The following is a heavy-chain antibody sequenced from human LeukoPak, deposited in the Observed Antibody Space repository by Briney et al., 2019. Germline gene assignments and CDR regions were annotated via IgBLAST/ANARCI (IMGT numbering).Heavy chain of an antibody. CDR2: ISAYNGNT. CDR1: GYTFTSYG. Sequence: ASVKVSCKASGYTFTSYGISWVRQAPGQGLEWMGWISAYNGNTNYAQKLQGRVTMTTDTSTSTAYMELRGLRSDDTAVYYCARGQDIVVVPAAKAFDIWGQGTMVTVSS. D-gene: IGHD2-2*01. J-gene: IGHJ3*02. V-gene: IGHV1-18*01. CDR3: ARGQDIVVVPAAKAFDI.